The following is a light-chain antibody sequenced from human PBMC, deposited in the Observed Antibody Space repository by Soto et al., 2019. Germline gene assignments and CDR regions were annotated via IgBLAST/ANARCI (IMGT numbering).Light chain of an antibody. V-gene: IGKV2-28*01. J-gene: IGKJ2*01. CDR2: LGS. CDR1: QSLLQSNGYNY. Sequence: IVMTQSPLSLPVTPGEPASISCRSSQSLLQSNGYNYLDWYLQKPGQSPQLLIYLGSNRASGVPDRFSGSGLGTDFTLKISRVEAEDVGVYYCMQALQTSYTFGQGTKLEIK. CDR3: MQALQTSYT.